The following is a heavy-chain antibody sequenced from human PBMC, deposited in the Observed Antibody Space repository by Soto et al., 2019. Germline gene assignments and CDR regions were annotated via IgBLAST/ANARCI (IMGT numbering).Heavy chain of an antibody. Sequence: HLVQSGAEVKKPGPPVKVSCKASGGTFNNYGMAWVRQAPGQGLEWMGGIIPMIGRTNYAQKFQGRLTLTADASRSTAYMELRSLRSDDTAVYYCASWDYDVLTGYSYDDWGQGTLVTVSS. J-gene: IGHJ4*02. CDR3: ASWDYDVLTGYSYDD. D-gene: IGHD3-9*01. CDR2: IIPMIGRT. V-gene: IGHV1-69*01. CDR1: GGTFNNYG.